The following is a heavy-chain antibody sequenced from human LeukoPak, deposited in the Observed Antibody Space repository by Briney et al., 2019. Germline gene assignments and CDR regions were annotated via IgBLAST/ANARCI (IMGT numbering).Heavy chain of an antibody. CDR1: GFTFSHYS. CDR2: ITSSSSHI. J-gene: IGHJ6*03. V-gene: IGHV3-21*01. D-gene: IGHD4-11*01. Sequence: SGGSLRLSCAASGFTFSHYSIDWVRQAPGKGLERVASITSSSSHIYYADSVKGRFTISRDNAKNSLYLQMNSLRAEDTAKYYCARVMGATVTTFHYYCMDVWGVGTTLTVSS. CDR3: ARVMGATVTTFHYYCMDV.